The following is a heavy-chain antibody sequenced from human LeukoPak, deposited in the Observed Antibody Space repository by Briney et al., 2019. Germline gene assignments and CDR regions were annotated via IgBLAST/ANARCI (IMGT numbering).Heavy chain of an antibody. D-gene: IGHD3-22*01. J-gene: IGHJ4*02. V-gene: IGHV3-23*01. Sequence: GGSLRLSCAASGFTFSRLAMTWVRQVPGKGLEWVSTISASGPYYADAVRGRFTISRDNSRNTLSLQMDSLRAEDTAVYYCAKDHESDGYPCLDHWGLGTLVTVSS. CDR3: AKDHESDGYPCLDH. CDR1: GFTFSRLA. CDR2: ISASGP.